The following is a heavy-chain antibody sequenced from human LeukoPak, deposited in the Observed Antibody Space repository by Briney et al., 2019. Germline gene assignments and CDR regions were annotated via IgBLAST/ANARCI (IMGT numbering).Heavy chain of an antibody. D-gene: IGHD3-16*02. Sequence: PGGSLRLSCAASGFTFSSYSMDWVRQAPGKGLEWVSYISSSSSTIYYADSVKGRFTISRDNAKNSLYLQMNSLRAEDTAVYYCARTPFTFGGVIVKAPGFDYWGQGTLVTVSS. CDR1: GFTFSSYS. V-gene: IGHV3-48*01. CDR3: ARTPFTFGGVIVKAPGFDY. J-gene: IGHJ4*02. CDR2: ISSSSSTI.